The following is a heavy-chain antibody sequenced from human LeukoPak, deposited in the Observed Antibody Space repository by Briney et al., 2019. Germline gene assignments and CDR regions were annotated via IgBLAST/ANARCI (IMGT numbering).Heavy chain of an antibody. CDR1: GGSISSGGYY. D-gene: IGHD3-10*01. J-gene: IGHJ4*02. V-gene: IGHV4-30-2*01. CDR2: IYHSGST. CDR3: ARRSMVRGVIRGDFDY. Sequence: SETLSLTCTVSGGSISSGGYYWSWIRQPPGKGLEWIGYIYHSGSTYYNPSLKSRVTISVDRSKNQFSLKLSSVTAADTAVYYCARRSMVRGVIRGDFDYWGQGTLVTVSS.